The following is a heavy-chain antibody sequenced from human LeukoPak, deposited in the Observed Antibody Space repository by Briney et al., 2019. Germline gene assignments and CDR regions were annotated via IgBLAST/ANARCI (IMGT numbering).Heavy chain of an antibody. Sequence: GGSLRLSCAASGFTFSSYSMNWVRQAPGKGLEWVSSISSSSSYIYYADSVKGRFTISRDDAKNSLYLQMNSLRAEDTAVYYCARDLDYGDYAFDYWGQGTLVTVSS. V-gene: IGHV3-21*01. CDR1: GFTFSSYS. CDR2: ISSSSSYI. J-gene: IGHJ4*02. CDR3: ARDLDYGDYAFDY. D-gene: IGHD4-17*01.